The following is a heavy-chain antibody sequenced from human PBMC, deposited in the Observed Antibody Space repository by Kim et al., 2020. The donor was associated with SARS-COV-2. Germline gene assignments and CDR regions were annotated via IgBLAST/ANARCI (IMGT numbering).Heavy chain of an antibody. V-gene: IGHV3-33*06. CDR1: GFTFSSYG. Sequence: GGSLRLSCAASGFTFSSYGMHWVRQAPGKGLEWVAVIWYDGSNKYYADSVKGRFTISRDNSKNTLYLQMNSLRAEDTAVYYCAKGGFGELHNYYYGMDVWGQGTTVTVSS. J-gene: IGHJ6*02. CDR3: AKGGFGELHNYYYGMDV. D-gene: IGHD3-10*01. CDR2: IWYDGSNK.